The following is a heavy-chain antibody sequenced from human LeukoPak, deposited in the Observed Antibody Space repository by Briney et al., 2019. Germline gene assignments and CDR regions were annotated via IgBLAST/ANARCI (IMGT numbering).Heavy chain of an antibody. CDR2: MNPNSGGT. J-gene: IGHJ5*02. D-gene: IGHD6-13*01. CDR1: GYPFTGYY. Sequence: ASVKVSCKASGYPFTGYYMHWVRQAPGQGLEWMGWMNPNSGGTNYAQKFQGRVTMTRDTSISTAYMELSRLRSDDTAVYYCARIAAAGAGVFSHWFDPWGQGTLVTVSS. V-gene: IGHV1-2*02. CDR3: ARIAAAGAGVFSHWFDP.